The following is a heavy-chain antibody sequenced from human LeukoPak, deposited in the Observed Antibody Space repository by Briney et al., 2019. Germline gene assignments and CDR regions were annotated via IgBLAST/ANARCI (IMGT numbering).Heavy chain of an antibody. V-gene: IGHV3-72*01. Sequence: PGGSLRLSCAASGFTFSDYYMDWVRQAPGKGLEWVGRSRGRGHSYSTQYAASVEGKFTISRDASQSSLYLQMNSLQTEDTAVYYCARGSGDYRDTNNHGMDVWGQGTTVTVS. CDR1: GFTFSDYY. CDR3: ARGSGDYRDTNNHGMDV. J-gene: IGHJ6*02. D-gene: IGHD3-10*01. CDR2: SRGRGHSYST.